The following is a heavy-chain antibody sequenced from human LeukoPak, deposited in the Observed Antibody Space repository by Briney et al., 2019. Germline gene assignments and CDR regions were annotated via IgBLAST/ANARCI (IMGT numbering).Heavy chain of an antibody. CDR1: GYSFTSYW. V-gene: IGHV5-51*01. CDR2: IDPGDSDT. Sequence: GEPLKISCKGSGYSFTSYWIAWVRQMPGKGLEWMGIIDPGDSDTRYSPSFQGQVTISADKSISTAYLQWSSLKASDTAMYYCARLMANTWGVFDYWGQRSLVTVSS. CDR3: ARLMANTWGVFDY. J-gene: IGHJ4*02. D-gene: IGHD5-24*01.